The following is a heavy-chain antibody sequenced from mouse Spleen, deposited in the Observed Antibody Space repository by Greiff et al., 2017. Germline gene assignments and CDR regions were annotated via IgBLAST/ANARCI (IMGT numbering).Heavy chain of an antibody. CDR1: GFSLTSYG. CDR2: IWSGGST. Sequence: VKLVESGPGLVQPSQSLSITCTVSGFSLTSYGVHWVRQSPGKGLEWLGVIWSGGSTDYNAAFISRLSISKDNSKSQVFFKMNSLQADDTAIYYCARMDGNYPWFAYWGQGTLVTVSA. D-gene: IGHD2-1*01. CDR3: ARMDGNYPWFAY. J-gene: IGHJ3*01. V-gene: IGHV2-2*01.